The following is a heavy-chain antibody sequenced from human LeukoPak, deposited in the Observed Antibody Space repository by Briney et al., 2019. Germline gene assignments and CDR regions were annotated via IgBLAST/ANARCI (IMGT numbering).Heavy chain of an antibody. D-gene: IGHD3-10*01. Sequence: GGSLRLSCVVSGISLTNYAMTWVRQAPGKGLEWVSYISERGGSTTYADSVKGRFTISRDTSLNTLYLQMNNLRAEDTAVYFCAKRGVVIRGLLVIGYHQEAYHYDFWGQGVLVTVSS. J-gene: IGHJ4*02. CDR3: AKRGVVIRGLLVIGYHQEAYHYDF. CDR1: GISLTNYA. V-gene: IGHV3-23*01. CDR2: ISERGGST.